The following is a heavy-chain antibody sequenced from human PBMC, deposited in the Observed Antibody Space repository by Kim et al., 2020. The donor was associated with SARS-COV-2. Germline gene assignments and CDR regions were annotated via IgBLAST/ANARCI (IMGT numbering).Heavy chain of an antibody. V-gene: IGHV5-51*01. Sequence: GESLKISCKGSGYSFTSYWIGWVRQMPGKGLEWMGIIYPGDSDTRYSPSFQGQVTISADKSISTAYLQWSSLKASDTAMYYCATPKTSYNWNDIGAFDIWGQGTMVTVSS. D-gene: IGHD1-1*01. CDR2: IYPGDSDT. J-gene: IGHJ3*02. CDR1: GYSFTSYW. CDR3: ATPKTSYNWNDIGAFDI.